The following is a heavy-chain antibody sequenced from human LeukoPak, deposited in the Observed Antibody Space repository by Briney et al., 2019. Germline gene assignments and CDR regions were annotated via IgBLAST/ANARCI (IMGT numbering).Heavy chain of an antibody. CDR2: INHSGST. V-gene: IGHV4-34*01. Sequence: SETLSLTCAVYGGSFSGYYWSWIRQPPGKGLEWIGEINHSGSTNYNPSLKGRVTISVDTSKNQFSLKLSSVTAADTAVYYCAFRKVGYCSSTSCYFRSGFDPWGRGTLVTVSS. D-gene: IGHD2-2*01. CDR3: AFRKVGYCSSTSCYFRSGFDP. J-gene: IGHJ5*02. CDR1: GGSFSGYY.